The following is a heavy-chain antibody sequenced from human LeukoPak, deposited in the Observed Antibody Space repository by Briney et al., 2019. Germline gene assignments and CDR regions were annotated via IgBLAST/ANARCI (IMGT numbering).Heavy chain of an antibody. D-gene: IGHD3-22*01. CDR1: GYTFTGYY. CDR2: NNPNSGGT. V-gene: IGHV1-2*02. J-gene: IGHJ1*01. CDR3: ARGPYYYDSSGQNEYFQH. Sequence: ASVKVSCKASGYTFTGYYMHWVRQAPGQGLEWMGWNNPNSGGTNYAQKFQGRVTMTRDTSISTAYMELSRLRSDDTAVYYCARGPYYYDSSGQNEYFQHWGQGTLVTVSS.